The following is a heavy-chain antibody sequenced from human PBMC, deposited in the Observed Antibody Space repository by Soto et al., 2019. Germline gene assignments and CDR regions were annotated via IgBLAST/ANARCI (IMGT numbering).Heavy chain of an antibody. CDR1: GFTFSSYS. D-gene: IGHD2-8*01. CDR2: ISSSSSYI. V-gene: IGHV3-21*01. J-gene: IGHJ5*02. CDR3: ARSPNPVTGWFDP. Sequence: GGSLRLSCAASGFTFSSYSMNWVRQAPGKGLEWVSSISSSSSYIYYADSVKGRFTISRDNAKNSLYLQMNSLRAEDTAVYYCARSPNPVTGWFDPWGQGTLVTVSS.